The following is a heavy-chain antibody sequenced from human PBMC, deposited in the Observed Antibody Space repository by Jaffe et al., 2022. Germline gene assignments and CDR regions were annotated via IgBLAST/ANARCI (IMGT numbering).Heavy chain of an antibody. V-gene: IGHV4-4*02. D-gene: IGHD1-1*01. CDR3: AREPTDNWNDARVGAFDI. J-gene: IGHJ3*02. Sequence: QVQLQESGPGLVKPSGTLSLTCAVSGGSISSSNWWSWVRQPPGKGLEWIGEIYHSGSTNYNPSLKSRVTISVDKSKNQFSLKLSSVTAADTAVYYCAREPTDNWNDARVGAFDIWGQGTMVTVSS. CDR1: GGSISSSNW. CDR2: IYHSGST.